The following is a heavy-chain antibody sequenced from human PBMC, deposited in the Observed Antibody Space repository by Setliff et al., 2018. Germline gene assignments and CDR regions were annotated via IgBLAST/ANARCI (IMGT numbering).Heavy chain of an antibody. CDR3: ARDWAAAAGTAVGDGLDY. J-gene: IGHJ4*02. V-gene: IGHV1-69*10. CDR1: GGTFSSYA. Sequence: SVKVSCKASGGTFSSYAISWVRQAPGQGLEWMGGIIPILGIANYAQKFQGRVTITADKSTSTAYMELSSVTAADTAVYYCARDWAAAAGTAVGDGLDYWGQGTLVTVSS. CDR2: IIPILGIA. D-gene: IGHD6-13*01.